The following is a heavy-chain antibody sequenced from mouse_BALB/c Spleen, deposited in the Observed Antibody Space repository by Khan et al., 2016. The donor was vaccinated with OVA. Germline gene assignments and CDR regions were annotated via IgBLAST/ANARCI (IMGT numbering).Heavy chain of an antibody. CDR2: INPTSGYT. J-gene: IGHJ2*01. V-gene: IGHV1-7*01. Sequence: QVQLKESGAELAKPGASVKMSCTASGYTFTTYWMYWVKQRPGQGLEWIGYINPTSGYTDYNEKFKDRAILSADKSSSTAYMQLSSLTSEDSAVYYCTRDRIDYWGQGTTLTVSS. CDR3: TRDRIDY. CDR1: GYTFTTYW.